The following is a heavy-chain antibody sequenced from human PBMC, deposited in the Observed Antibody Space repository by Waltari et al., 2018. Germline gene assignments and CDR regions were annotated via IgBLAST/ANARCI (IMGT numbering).Heavy chain of an antibody. D-gene: IGHD6-19*01. V-gene: IGHV3-48*01. Sequence: EVQLVESGGGLVQLGGSLRLSCAASGFTLGSNSMTWVPQAPGKGLGWVSYISSSSSTIYYADSVKGRFTISRDNAKNSLYLQMNSLRAEDTAVYYCAREGPSSGWYRDAFDIWGQGTMVTVSS. CDR2: ISSSSSTI. CDR1: GFTLGSNS. CDR3: AREGPSSGWYRDAFDI. J-gene: IGHJ3*02.